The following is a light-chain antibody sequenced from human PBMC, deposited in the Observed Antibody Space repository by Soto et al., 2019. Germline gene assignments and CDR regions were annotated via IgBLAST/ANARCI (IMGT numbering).Light chain of an antibody. CDR3: HEYNTWLWT. J-gene: IGKJ1*01. Sequence: EVVMTQSPATLSVSPGETAPPSCRASHGVNAKLAWYQQKRGQAPRLPLHGASNRATGIAARFSGSGVRTEFILTISGLQSDDFAGDYGHEYNTWLWTFCQGTKVEI. V-gene: IGKV3-15*01. CDR2: GAS. CDR1: HGVNAK.